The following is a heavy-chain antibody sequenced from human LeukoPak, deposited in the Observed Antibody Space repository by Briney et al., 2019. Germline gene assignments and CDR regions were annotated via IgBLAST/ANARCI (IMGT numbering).Heavy chain of an antibody. CDR3: AYSNSSSLSINFDY. CDR2: INHSGST. J-gene: IGHJ4*02. D-gene: IGHD6-13*01. V-gene: IGHV4-34*01. Sequence: SETLSLTCTVSGGSISSYYWSWIRQPPGKGLEWIGEINHSGSTNYNPSLKSRVTISVDTSKNQFSLKLSSVTAADTAVYYCAYSNSSSLSINFDYWGQGTLVTVSS. CDR1: GGSISSYY.